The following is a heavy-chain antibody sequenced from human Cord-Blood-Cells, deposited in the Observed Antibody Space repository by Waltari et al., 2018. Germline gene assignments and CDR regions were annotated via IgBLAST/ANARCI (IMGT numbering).Heavy chain of an antibody. Sequence: QVQLVQSGTEVKKPGASVKVSCKVYGYTLTELSIHWVRQAPAKGLEWMGGFDPEDGETIYAQKFQGRVTMTEDTSTDTAYMELSSLRSEDPAVYYCASAIIYSNYYYYYGMDVWGQGTTVTVSS. J-gene: IGHJ6*02. CDR2: FDPEDGET. CDR3: ASAIIYSNYYYYYGMDV. CDR1: GYTLTELS. V-gene: IGHV1-24*01. D-gene: IGHD4-4*01.